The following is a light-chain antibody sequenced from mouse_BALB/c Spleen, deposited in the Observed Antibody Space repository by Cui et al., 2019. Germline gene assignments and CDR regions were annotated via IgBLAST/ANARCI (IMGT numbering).Light chain of an antibody. CDR1: QNINVW. CDR3: QQGQSYPLT. CDR2: KAS. V-gene: IGKV11-125*01. J-gene: IGKJ5*01. Sequence: PMNQSPFSLSASLGDTITITCHASQNINVWLSWYQQKPGNIPKLLIYKASNLHTGVPSRFSGSGSGTGFTLTISSLQPEDIATYYCQQGQSYPLTFGAGTKLELK.